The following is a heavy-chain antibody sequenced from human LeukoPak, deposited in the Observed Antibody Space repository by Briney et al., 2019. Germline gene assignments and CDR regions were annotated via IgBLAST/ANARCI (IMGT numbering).Heavy chain of an antibody. CDR3: ARDLGMGVPFDY. CDR1: GFTFSSYS. Sequence: PGGSLRLSCAASGFTFSSYSMNWVRQAPGKGLEWVSSISSSSSYIYYADSVKGRFTISRDNAKNSLYLQMNSLRAEDTAAYYCARDLGMGVPFDYWGQGTLVTVSS. J-gene: IGHJ4*02. D-gene: IGHD3-3*01. V-gene: IGHV3-21*01. CDR2: ISSSSSYI.